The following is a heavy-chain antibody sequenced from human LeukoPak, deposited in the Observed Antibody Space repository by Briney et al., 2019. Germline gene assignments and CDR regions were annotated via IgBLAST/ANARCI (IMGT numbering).Heavy chain of an antibody. J-gene: IGHJ4*02. CDR3: ARDAEYCTNGVCNYFDY. D-gene: IGHD2-8*01. Sequence: GGSRRLSWAASGFTFSSYAMTWVRQAPGKGLEWVSSMSSSSSYIYYAASVKGRFTISRHNAEHSPYLQVNCLIAADTAVYYCARDAEYCTNGVCNYFDYWGQGTLVTVSS. V-gene: IGHV3-21*01. CDR2: MSSSSSYI. CDR1: GFTFSSYA.